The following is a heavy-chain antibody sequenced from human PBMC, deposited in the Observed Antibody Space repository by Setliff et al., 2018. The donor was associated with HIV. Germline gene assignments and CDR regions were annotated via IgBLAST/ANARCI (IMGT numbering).Heavy chain of an antibody. J-gene: IGHJ4*02. D-gene: IGHD1-7*01. Sequence: SVKVSCKASGGTFSSFAISRVRQAPGQGLEWLGGIIPILEKTNYAQKFQGRVTITADTSTSTAYMELSSLTSEDTAVYYCARGYNWNYVLAYWGQGTLVTVSS. V-gene: IGHV1-69*10. CDR1: GGTFSSFA. CDR2: IIPILEKT. CDR3: ARGYNWNYVLAY.